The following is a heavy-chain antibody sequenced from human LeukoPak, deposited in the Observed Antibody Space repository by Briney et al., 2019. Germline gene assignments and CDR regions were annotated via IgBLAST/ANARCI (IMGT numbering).Heavy chain of an antibody. CDR2: ISSSSSYI. V-gene: IGHV3-21*01. J-gene: IGHJ4*02. CDR1: GFTFSSYS. D-gene: IGHD3-10*01. Sequence: PGGSLRLSCAASGFTFSSYSMNWVRQAPGKGLEWVSSISSSSSYIYYADSVKGRFTISRDNAKNSLYLQMNSLRAEDTAVYYCATLKKVAFGMNYWGQGTLVTVSS. CDR3: ATLKKVAFGMNY.